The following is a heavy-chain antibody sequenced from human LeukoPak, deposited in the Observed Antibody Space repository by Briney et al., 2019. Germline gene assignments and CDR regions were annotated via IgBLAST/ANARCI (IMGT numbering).Heavy chain of an antibody. J-gene: IGHJ6*03. Sequence: GGSLRLSCAASGFTFSSYSMNWVRQAPGKGLEWVSAISGSGGSTYYADSVKGRFTISRDNSKNTLYLQMNSLRAEDTAVYYCAKTYDILTGYHSGYYYYMDVWGKGTTVTISS. CDR1: GFTFSSYS. V-gene: IGHV3-23*01. CDR3: AKTYDILTGYHSGYYYYMDV. CDR2: ISGSGGST. D-gene: IGHD3-9*01.